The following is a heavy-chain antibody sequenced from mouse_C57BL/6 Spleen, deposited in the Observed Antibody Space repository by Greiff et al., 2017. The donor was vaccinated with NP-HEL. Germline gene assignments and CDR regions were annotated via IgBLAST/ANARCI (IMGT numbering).Heavy chain of an antibody. J-gene: IGHJ3*01. D-gene: IGHD1-1*01. CDR3: TTESSTVEFAY. CDR2: IDPENGET. Sequence: VQLKESGAELVRPGASVKLSCTASGFNIKDDYMHWVKQRPEQGLEWIGWIDPENGETEYASKFQGKATITADTSSNTAYLQLSSLTSEDTAVYYCTTESSTVEFAYWGQGTLVTVSA. V-gene: IGHV14-4*01. CDR1: GFNIKDDY.